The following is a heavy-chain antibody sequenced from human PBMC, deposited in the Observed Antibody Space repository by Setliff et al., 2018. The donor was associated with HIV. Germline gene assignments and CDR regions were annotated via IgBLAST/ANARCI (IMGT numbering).Heavy chain of an antibody. Sequence: SETLSLTCAVAGGSISSYYWSWSRQPPGKGLEWIGYIYYRGSTNYNPSLKSRVTISVDTSRNHFSLKLISVTAADTAVYYCAREITYDYVWGSFRQGAFDIWGQGTLVTVSS. V-gene: IGHV4-59*01. CDR2: IYYRGST. D-gene: IGHD3-16*01. CDR1: GGSISSYY. J-gene: IGHJ3*02. CDR3: AREITYDYVWGSFRQGAFDI.